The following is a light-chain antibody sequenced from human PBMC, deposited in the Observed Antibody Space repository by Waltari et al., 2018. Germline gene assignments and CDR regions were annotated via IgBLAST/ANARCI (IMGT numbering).Light chain of an antibody. CDR2: SAS. CDR3: QQYNTWPPWT. CDR1: QSISRD. V-gene: IGKV3-15*01. Sequence: EIVMTQSPATLSVSPGERATLSCRASQSISRDLVWYQQKPGQAPRLLMSSASRRATGVPCRFSGSGSGTEFTLTISNIQSEDFAVYYSQQYNTWPPWTFGQGTKVEF. J-gene: IGKJ1*01.